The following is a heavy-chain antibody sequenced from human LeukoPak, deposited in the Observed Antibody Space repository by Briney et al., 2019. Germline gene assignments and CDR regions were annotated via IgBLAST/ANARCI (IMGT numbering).Heavy chain of an antibody. CDR3: ARLPTGYPNWFDP. J-gene: IGHJ5*02. D-gene: IGHD3-9*01. Sequence: SETPSLTCTVSGGSISSYYWSWIRQPPGKGLEWIGYIYYSGSTNYNPSLKSRVTISVDTSKNQFFLKLSSVTAADTAVYYCARLPTGYPNWFDPWGQGSLVTVSS. CDR2: IYYSGST. V-gene: IGHV4-59*08. CDR1: GGSISSYY.